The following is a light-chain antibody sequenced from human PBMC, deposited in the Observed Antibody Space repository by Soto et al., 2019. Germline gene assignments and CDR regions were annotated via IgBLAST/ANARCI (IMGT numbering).Light chain of an antibody. V-gene: IGKV1-5*03. Sequence: DIQMTQSPSTLSASVGDRVTITCRASHSISTWLAWYQQKPGKAPKLLIYKASSLESGVPSRFSGSGSGTEFTLTISSLQPDDFATYYCQQYNSYWTFGQGTTVEIQ. J-gene: IGKJ1*01. CDR2: KAS. CDR3: QQYNSYWT. CDR1: HSISTW.